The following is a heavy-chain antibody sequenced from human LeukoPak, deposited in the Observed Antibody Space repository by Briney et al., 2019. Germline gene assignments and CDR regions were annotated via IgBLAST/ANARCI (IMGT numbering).Heavy chain of an antibody. CDR1: GFTFSSYG. V-gene: IGHV3-30*19. J-gene: IGHJ4*02. CDR2: ISYDGSNK. Sequence: GGSLRLSCAASGFTFSSYGMHWVRQAPGKGLEWVAVISYDGSNKYYADSVKGRFTISRDNSKNTLYLQMNSLRAEDTAVYYCARERGPFDYWGQGTLATVSS. CDR3: ARERGPFDY.